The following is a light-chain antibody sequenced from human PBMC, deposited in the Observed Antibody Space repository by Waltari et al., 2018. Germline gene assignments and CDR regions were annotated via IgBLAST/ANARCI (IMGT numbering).Light chain of an antibody. J-gene: IGLJ3*02. CDR3: QTWGMNIQV. CDR2: VKSDGSH. Sequence: QLVLTQSPSASASLGASVKLTCTLTGEYSAYAIAWHQQQPEKGPRYLMNVKSDGSHDKADGIPEHFSGSSAGAERYLIISRLQSDDEADYFCQTWGMNIQVFGGGTRLTVL. V-gene: IGLV4-69*01. CDR1: GEYSAYA.